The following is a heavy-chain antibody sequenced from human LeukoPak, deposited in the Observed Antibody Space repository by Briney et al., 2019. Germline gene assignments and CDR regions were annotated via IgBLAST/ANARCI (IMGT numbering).Heavy chain of an antibody. CDR2: ISYDGSIS. CDR3: AKRHREVRTTYYFDY. CDR1: GFTFSNYG. J-gene: IGHJ4*02. D-gene: IGHD3-10*01. Sequence: GRSLRLSCAAPGFTFSNYGMHWVRQAPGKGLEWVAVISYDGSISYYADSVKGRFTISRDNSKNTLYLQMNSLRAEDTAVYYCAKRHREVRTTYYFDYWGQGTLVTVSS. V-gene: IGHV3-30*18.